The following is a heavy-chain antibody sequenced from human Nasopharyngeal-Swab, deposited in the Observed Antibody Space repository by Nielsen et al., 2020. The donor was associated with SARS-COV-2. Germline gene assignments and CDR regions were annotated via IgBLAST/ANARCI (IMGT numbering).Heavy chain of an antibody. Sequence: ASVKVSCKASGYTFTSYGIGWVRPAPGKGVEWRGWVSAYNGNTNYAQKLQGRVTMTTDTSTSTAYMELRSLRSDDTAVYYCARVRREYCSSTSCYPGYYYYMDVWGKGTTVTVSS. CDR3: ARVRREYCSSTSCYPGYYYYMDV. CDR1: GYTFTSYG. J-gene: IGHJ6*03. V-gene: IGHV1-18*04. D-gene: IGHD2-2*01. CDR2: VSAYNGNT.